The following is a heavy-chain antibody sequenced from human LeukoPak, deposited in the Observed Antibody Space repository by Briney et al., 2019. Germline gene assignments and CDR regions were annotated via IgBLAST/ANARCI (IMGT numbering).Heavy chain of an antibody. Sequence: PGGSLRLSCAASGFTFSSYSMNWVRQAPGKGLEWVSSISSSSSYIYYADSVKGRFTISRDNAKNSLYLQMNSLRAEDTAVYYCARGPAAVTTCRAFDYWGQGTLVTVSS. CDR2: ISSSSSYI. CDR3: ARGPAAVTTCRAFDY. D-gene: IGHD4-17*01. J-gene: IGHJ4*02. V-gene: IGHV3-21*01. CDR1: GFTFSSYS.